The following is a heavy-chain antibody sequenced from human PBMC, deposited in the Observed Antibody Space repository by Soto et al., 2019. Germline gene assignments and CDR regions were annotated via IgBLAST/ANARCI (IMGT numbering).Heavy chain of an antibody. CDR1: GYTFNNYL. D-gene: IGHD2-15*01. CDR3: ARRCDTSVAFCYPALDH. CDR2: IYLGKATT. J-gene: IGHJ4*02. Sequence: EVQLEQSGAEVKKPGESLKISCKGSGYTFNNYLIGWVRPMHGKGLEWIGIIYLGKATTRYSPSFQGQVTMSADKSLSSAYLQWSRLKASDSAMYYCARRCDTSVAFCYPALDHWCQGTLVTVSS. V-gene: IGHV5-51*01.